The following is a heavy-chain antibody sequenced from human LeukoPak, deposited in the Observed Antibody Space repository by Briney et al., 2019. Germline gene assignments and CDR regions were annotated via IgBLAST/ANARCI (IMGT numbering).Heavy chain of an antibody. D-gene: IGHD3-10*01. CDR1: GFTFSDYY. J-gene: IGHJ6*03. CDR2: ISSSGSTI. CDR3: ARDPAGSGPYYYYYYMDV. V-gene: IGHV3-11*04. Sequence: PGGSLRLSCAASGFTFSDYYMSWIRQAPGKGLEWVSYISSSGSTIYYADSVKGRFTISRDNAKNSLYLQMNSLRAEDTAVYYCARDPAGSGPYYYYYYMDVWGKGTTVTVSS.